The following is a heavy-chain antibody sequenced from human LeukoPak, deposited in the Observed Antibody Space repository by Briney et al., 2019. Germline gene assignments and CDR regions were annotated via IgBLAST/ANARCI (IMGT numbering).Heavy chain of an antibody. CDR1: VLTFSSYS. Sequence: GGSLRVSSAASVLTFSSYSMNWVGQAPGKGLEWVSYISSGSGTIYYADSVKGRFTISRDNAKNSLYLLMNSLRDEDTAVYYCARGAYYSDYWGQGTLVTVSS. J-gene: IGHJ4*02. CDR2: ISSGSGTI. V-gene: IGHV3-48*02. D-gene: IGHD3-16*01. CDR3: ARGAYYSDY.